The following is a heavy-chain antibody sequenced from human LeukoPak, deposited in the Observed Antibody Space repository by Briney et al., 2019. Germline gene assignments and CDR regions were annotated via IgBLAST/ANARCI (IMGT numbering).Heavy chain of an antibody. J-gene: IGHJ4*02. Sequence: GGSLRLSCAASGFTFSSYEMNWVRQAPGKGLEWVSSISSSSSYIYYADSVRGRFTISRDNARNFLYLQLSSLRAEDTAVYYCTRDFWTDYWGQGTLVTVSS. V-gene: IGHV3-21*01. CDR3: TRDFWTDY. CDR2: ISSSSSYI. D-gene: IGHD3/OR15-3a*01. CDR1: GFTFSSYE.